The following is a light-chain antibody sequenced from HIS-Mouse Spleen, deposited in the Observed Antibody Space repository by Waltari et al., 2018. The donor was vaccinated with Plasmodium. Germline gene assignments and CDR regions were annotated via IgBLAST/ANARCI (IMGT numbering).Light chain of an antibody. J-gene: IGKJ2*01. CDR1: QGISSY. CDR2: AAS. CDR3: QQLNSYPSYT. Sequence: DIQLTQSPSFLSASVGDRVTITCRASQGISSYLAWYQQKPGKAPKLLIYAASTLQSGVPSRFSGSGSGTEFTLTISSLQPEDVATYYCQQLNSYPSYTFGQGTKLEIK. V-gene: IGKV1-9*01.